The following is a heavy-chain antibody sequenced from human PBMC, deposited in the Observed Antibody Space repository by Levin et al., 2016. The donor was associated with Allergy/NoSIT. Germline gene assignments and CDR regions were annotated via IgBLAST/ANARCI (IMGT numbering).Heavy chain of an antibody. CDR3: ARVGGGGFVDAFDM. CDR1: GYTFTDYY. Sequence: ASVKVSCKASGYTFTDYYMHWVRQAPGQGLEWMGWVNPNGGATNYAQKFQGRVTMTWERSIITAYMELTRLRSDDTAVYYCARVGGGGFVDAFDMWGQGTKVTVSS. D-gene: IGHD5-24*01. V-gene: IGHV1-2*02. CDR2: VNPNGGAT. J-gene: IGHJ3*02.